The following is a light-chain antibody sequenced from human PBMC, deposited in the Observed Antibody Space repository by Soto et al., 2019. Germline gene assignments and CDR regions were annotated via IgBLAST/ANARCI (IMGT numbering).Light chain of an antibody. V-gene: IGKV3-20*01. CDR2: GAS. CDR3: QQFGNSPYT. CDR1: QSVSSSY. Sequence: EIVLTQSPGTLSLSPGERATLSCRASQSVSSSYLAWYQQKPGQAPRLLIYGASSRPTGIPDRFSGSESGTDFTLTISRLEPEDFAVYYCQQFGNSPYTFGQGTRLEIK. J-gene: IGKJ2*01.